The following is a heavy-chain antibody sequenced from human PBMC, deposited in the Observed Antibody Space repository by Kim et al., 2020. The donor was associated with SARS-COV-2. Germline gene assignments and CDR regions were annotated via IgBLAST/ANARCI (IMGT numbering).Heavy chain of an antibody. J-gene: IGHJ4*02. V-gene: IGHV3-49*03. CDR3: SRPHGYSYGYFDY. D-gene: IGHD5-18*01. CDR2: IKIKTYCGTT. CDR1: GFTFGDYA. Sequence: GGSLRLSCTTSGFTFGDYAMTWFRQAPLNFLYFLCFIKIKTYCGTTDYAASVKGRFTISRDDSKSIAYLQLNSLKTEDTAVYYCSRPHGYSYGYFDYWGQGTLVTVSS.